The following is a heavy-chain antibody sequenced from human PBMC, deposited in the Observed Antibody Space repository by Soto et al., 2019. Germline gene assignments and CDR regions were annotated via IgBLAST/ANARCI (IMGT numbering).Heavy chain of an antibody. J-gene: IGHJ3*02. CDR3: TRAPPYCSGGSCYLDAFDI. CDR1: GFTFGDYA. CDR2: IRSKAYGGTT. Sequence: GGSLRLSCTASGFTFGDYAMSWVRQAPGKGLEWVGFIRSKAYGGTTEYAASVKGRFTISRDDSKSIAYLQMNSLKTEDTAVYYCTRAPPYCSGGSCYLDAFDIWGQGTMVTVSS. D-gene: IGHD2-15*01. V-gene: IGHV3-49*04.